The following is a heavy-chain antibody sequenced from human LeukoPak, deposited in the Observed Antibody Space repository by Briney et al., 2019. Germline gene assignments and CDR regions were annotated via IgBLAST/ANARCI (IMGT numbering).Heavy chain of an antibody. CDR3: ARTYHYDGGGYPI. Sequence: GGSLRLSCAASGLTFSTYGMHWVRQAPGKGLEWVSSITSNSNYIYYADSLKGRFTVSRDNAKNSLYLHMNSLRAEDTAIYYCARTYHYDGGGYPIWGQGTMVTVSS. J-gene: IGHJ3*02. V-gene: IGHV3-21*01. CDR1: GLTFSTYG. D-gene: IGHD3-22*01. CDR2: ITSNSNYI.